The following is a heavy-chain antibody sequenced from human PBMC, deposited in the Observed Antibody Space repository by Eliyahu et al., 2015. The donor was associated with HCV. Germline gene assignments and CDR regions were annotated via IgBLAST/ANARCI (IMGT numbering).Heavy chain of an antibody. D-gene: IGHD5-12*01. V-gene: IGHV4-39*01. CDR1: VAPSTLVVPT. J-gene: IGHJ4*02. Sequence: QLQLQESGPGLMKPSETLSLTCTXSLVAPSTLVVPTGAGSASPQGRGWSGLGLSFMMGGPFYNPSLRSRITISEDTSRNQFSLRLSSVTAADTAVYYCAKLNLGYGGYDYYFDSWGQGTLVTVSS. CDR2: SFMMGGP. CDR3: AKLNLGYGGYDYYFDS.